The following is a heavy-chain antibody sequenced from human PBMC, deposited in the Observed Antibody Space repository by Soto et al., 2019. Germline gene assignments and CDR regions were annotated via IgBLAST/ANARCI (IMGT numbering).Heavy chain of an antibody. CDR2: IKSDGTVT. D-gene: IGHD3-3*01. Sequence: EVQLVESGGGLVQPGGSLRLSCVVSGIIFSTYRMHWVRQAPGKGLVWVSHIKSDGTVTHYTDSVRGRFIISRDNAKNTLFLQMNSLRAEDTAVYYCARENYDFWSGYYLDYWGQGTLVTVSS. V-gene: IGHV3-74*01. J-gene: IGHJ4*02. CDR1: GIIFSTYR. CDR3: ARENYDFWSGYYLDY.